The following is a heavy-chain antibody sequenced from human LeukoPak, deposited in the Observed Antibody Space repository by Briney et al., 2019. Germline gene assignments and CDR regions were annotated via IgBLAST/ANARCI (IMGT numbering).Heavy chain of an antibody. CDR3: ARDPYDSTAFDI. J-gene: IGHJ3*02. CDR2: INPNSGGT. D-gene: IGHD3-22*01. CDR1: GYTFTGYY. V-gene: IGHV1-2*06. Sequence: ASVKVSCKASGYTFTGYYMHWARQAPGQGLEWMGRINPNSGGTNYAQKFQGRVTMTRDTSISTAYMELSRLRSDDTAVYYCARDPYDSTAFDIWGQGTMVTVSS.